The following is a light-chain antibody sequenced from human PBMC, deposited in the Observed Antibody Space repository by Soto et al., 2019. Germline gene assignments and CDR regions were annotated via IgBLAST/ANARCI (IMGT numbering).Light chain of an antibody. CDR1: SSDVGAYNY. CDR3: SSYSRSLNYV. Sequence: QSALTQPPSASGSPGQSVTISCTGTSSDVGAYNYVSWYQQHPGKAPKLMIYDVSKRPSGVPYRFSGSKSGNAASLTVSGLQGEDEADYYCSSYSRSLNYVFGSGTKVTVL. V-gene: IGLV2-8*01. CDR2: DVS. J-gene: IGLJ1*01.